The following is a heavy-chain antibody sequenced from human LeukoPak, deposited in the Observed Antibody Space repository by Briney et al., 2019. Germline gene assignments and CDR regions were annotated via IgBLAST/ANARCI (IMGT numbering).Heavy chain of an antibody. CDR3: ARAHDYGDISYYFDY. Sequence: SSETLSLTCTVSGGSISSSSYYWGWIRQPPGKGLEWIGSIYYSGSTYYNPSLKSRVTISVDTSKNQFSLKLSSVTAADTAVYYCARAHDYGDISYYFDYWGQGTLVTVSS. CDR2: IYYSGST. J-gene: IGHJ4*02. D-gene: IGHD4-17*01. CDR1: GGSISSSSYY. V-gene: IGHV4-39*01.